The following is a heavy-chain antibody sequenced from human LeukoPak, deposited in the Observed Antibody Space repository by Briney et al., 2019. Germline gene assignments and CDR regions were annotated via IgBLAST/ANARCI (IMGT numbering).Heavy chain of an antibody. CDR2: ISWNSGSI. Sequence: GRSLRLSCAASGLTFDDYAMHWVRQAPGKGLEWVSGISWNSGSIGYADSVKGRFTISRDNAKNSLYLQMNSLRAEDAALYYCAKDAYGDYVGYFDYWGQGTLVTVSS. D-gene: IGHD4-17*01. J-gene: IGHJ4*02. CDR1: GLTFDDYA. CDR3: AKDAYGDYVGYFDY. V-gene: IGHV3-9*01.